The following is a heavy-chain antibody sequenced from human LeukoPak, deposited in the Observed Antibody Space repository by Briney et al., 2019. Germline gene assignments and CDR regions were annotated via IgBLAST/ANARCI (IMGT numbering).Heavy chain of an antibody. CDR3: ASRGYGDY. J-gene: IGHJ4*02. Sequence: PSETLSLTCTVSGVSISSYYWSWIRQPPGKGLVWIAYIYYSGSTNYNPSLKSRVTISVDTSKNQFSLKLSSVTAADTAVYYCASRGYGDYWGQGTLVTVSS. V-gene: IGHV4-59*12. D-gene: IGHD5-18*01. CDR1: GVSISSYY. CDR2: IYYSGST.